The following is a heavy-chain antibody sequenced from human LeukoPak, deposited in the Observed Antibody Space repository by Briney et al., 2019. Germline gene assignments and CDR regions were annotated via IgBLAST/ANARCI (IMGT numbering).Heavy chain of an antibody. J-gene: IGHJ4*02. CDR3: ARETYGGTYYGWYYFDY. V-gene: IGHV3-11*01. CDR1: GFTFSDYY. D-gene: IGHD1-26*01. CDR2: ISNSGSTI. Sequence: GVSLRLSCAASGFTFSDYYMSWIRQAPGKGLEWVSYISNSGSTIYYADSVKGRFTISRDNAKNSLSLQMNSLRADDTAVYYCARETYGGTYYGWYYFDYWGQGTMVTVSS.